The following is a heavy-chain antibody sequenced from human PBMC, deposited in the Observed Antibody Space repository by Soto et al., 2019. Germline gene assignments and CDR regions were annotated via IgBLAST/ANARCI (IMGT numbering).Heavy chain of an antibody. D-gene: IGHD6-13*01. CDR1: GFTFSSYG. V-gene: IGHV3-30*18. CDR3: AKDLAIAAAGTSFDY. Sequence: PGGSLRLSCAASGFTFSSYGMHWIRQAPGKGLEWVAVISYDGSNKYYADSVKGRFTISRDNSKNTLYLQMNSLRAEDTAVYYCAKDLAIAAAGTSFDYWGQGTLVTVSS. CDR2: ISYDGSNK. J-gene: IGHJ4*02.